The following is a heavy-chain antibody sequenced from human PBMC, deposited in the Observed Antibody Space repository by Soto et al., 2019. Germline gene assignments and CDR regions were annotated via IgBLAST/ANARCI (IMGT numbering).Heavy chain of an antibody. J-gene: IGHJ6*02. D-gene: IGHD3-22*01. Sequence: GGSLRLSCAASGFTFFSSYWLHWVRQAPGKGLVWVSRINSDGSSTTYADSVKGRFTISRDNAKNTLFLQMTSLRVEDTAVYYCATEASFYDTSSALDVWGPGTTVTVSS. CDR2: INSDGSST. CDR3: ATEASFYDTSSALDV. V-gene: IGHV3-74*01. CDR1: GFTFFSSYW.